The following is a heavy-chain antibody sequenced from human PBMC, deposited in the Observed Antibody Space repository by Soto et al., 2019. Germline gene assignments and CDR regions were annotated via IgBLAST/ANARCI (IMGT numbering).Heavy chain of an antibody. CDR2: IWYDGSNK. V-gene: IGHV3-33*01. CDR1: GFTFSSYG. Sequence: QVQLVESGGGVVQPERSLRLSCAASGFTFSSYGMHWVRQAPGKGLEWVAVIWYDGSNKYYADSVKGRFTISRDNSKNTLYLQMNSLRAEDTAVYYCARSLYGDYYYYYYMDVWGKGTTVTVSS. D-gene: IGHD4-17*01. CDR3: ARSLYGDYYYYYYMDV. J-gene: IGHJ6*03.